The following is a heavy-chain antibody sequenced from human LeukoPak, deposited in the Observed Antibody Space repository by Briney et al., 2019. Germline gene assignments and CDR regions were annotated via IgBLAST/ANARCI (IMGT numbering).Heavy chain of an antibody. V-gene: IGHV3-23*01. CDR2: IRSNGDTT. Sequence: GGSLRLSCTASGFTFSSLAMTWVRQAPGKGLEWVSTIRSNGDTTYNADSVKGRFIISRDNSKNTLYLELNSLRVEDTATFYCAKGQELDDGVFDSWGQGTMVTVSS. D-gene: IGHD1-1*01. CDR3: AKGQELDDGVFDS. CDR1: GFTFSSLA. J-gene: IGHJ4*02.